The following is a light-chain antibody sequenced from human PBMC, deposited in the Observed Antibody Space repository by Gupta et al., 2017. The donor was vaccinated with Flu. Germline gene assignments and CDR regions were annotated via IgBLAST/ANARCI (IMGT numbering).Light chain of an antibody. CDR2: DAS. V-gene: IGKV3-20*01. CDR3: QQEGSSPFT. CDR1: QSIRSNY. Sequence: GTMVLSPGARATLSCRASQSIRSNYLAWYQQKPGQAPRLLMYDASKRATGISDRFSGSGSGTEFTLTINRLEPEDFAVYYCQQEGSSPFTFGHGTKVDFK. J-gene: IGKJ3*01.